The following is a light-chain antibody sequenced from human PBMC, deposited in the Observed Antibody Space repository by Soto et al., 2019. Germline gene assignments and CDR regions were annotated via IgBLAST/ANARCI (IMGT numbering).Light chain of an antibody. CDR2: EVS. Sequence: QSALTQPASVSGSPGQSITISCTGTSSDVGGYNYVSWYQQHPGKAPKLMIYEVSNRPSGVSNRFSGSKSGNTASLTISGHQADDEADYYCSYYTSSSTYVFGAGTKVTVL. V-gene: IGLV2-14*01. J-gene: IGLJ1*01. CDR1: SSDVGGYNY. CDR3: SYYTSSSTYV.